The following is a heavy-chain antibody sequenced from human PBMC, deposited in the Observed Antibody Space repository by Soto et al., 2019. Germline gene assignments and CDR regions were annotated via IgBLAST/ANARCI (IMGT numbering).Heavy chain of an antibody. V-gene: IGHV3-30*18. D-gene: IGHD2-15*01. J-gene: IGHJ4*02. Sequence: QVQLVESGGGVVQPGRSLKLSCAASGFTFDSYGMHWVRQAPGKGLEWLALISYDGSNKYCADSVKGRFTFSRDNSKNTQYLQMKSLRVEDTAVYYCAKDVVVAGTTPWVVDYWGPGTLVTVSS. CDR2: ISYDGSNK. CDR1: GFTFDSYG. CDR3: AKDVVVAGTTPWVVDY.